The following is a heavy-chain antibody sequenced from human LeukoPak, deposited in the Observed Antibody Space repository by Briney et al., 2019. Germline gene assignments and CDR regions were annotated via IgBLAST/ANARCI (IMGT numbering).Heavy chain of an antibody. CDR3: ARDLAYSGGDFDY. D-gene: IGHD1-26*01. Sequence: QPGGSLRLSCAASGFTFSSYGMHWVRQAPGKGLEWVAVIWYDGSNKYYADSVKGRFTISRDNAKNSLYLQMNSLRAEDTAVYYCARDLAYSGGDFDYWGQGTLVTVSS. CDR2: IWYDGSNK. V-gene: IGHV3-33*01. J-gene: IGHJ4*02. CDR1: GFTFSSYG.